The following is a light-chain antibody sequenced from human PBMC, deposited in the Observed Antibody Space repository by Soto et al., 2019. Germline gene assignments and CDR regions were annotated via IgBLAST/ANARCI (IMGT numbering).Light chain of an antibody. CDR3: QQYGGTPPIT. CDR1: QKISIRY. Sequence: EILFTQSPGTLSLSPGERATLACRASQKISIRYLSWYLQKPGQAPRFILYGASSRATGGLDRCSGSGSGRDVTLTISRLEPEDYAVYYCQQYGGTPPITFGPGTRLEIK. CDR2: GAS. J-gene: IGKJ5*01. V-gene: IGKV3-20*01.